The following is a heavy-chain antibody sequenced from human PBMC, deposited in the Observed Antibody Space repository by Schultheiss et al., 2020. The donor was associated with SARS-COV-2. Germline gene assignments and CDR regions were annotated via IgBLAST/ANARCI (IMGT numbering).Heavy chain of an antibody. Sequence: GGSLRLSCAASGFNFNIYWMTWVRQAPGKGLEWVANIKQDGSEKYYVDSVKGRFTISRDNAKNSLYLQMNSLRAEDTAVYYCARDGGDIPAVGYYYGMDVWGQGTTVTVSS. CDR3: ARDGGDIPAVGYYYGMDV. CDR2: IKQDGSEK. D-gene: IGHD2-2*01. CDR1: GFNFNIYW. J-gene: IGHJ6*02. V-gene: IGHV3-7*03.